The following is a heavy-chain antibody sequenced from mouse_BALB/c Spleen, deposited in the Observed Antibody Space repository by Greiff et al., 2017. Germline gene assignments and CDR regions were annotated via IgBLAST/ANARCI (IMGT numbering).Heavy chain of an antibody. D-gene: IGHD1-1*01. CDR1: GFTFSSYT. V-gene: IGHV5-9*03. Sequence: DVQLVESGGGLVKPGGSLKLSCAASGFTFSSYTMSWVRQTPEKRLEWVATISSGGGNTYYPDSVKGRFTISRDNAKNNLYLQMSSLRSEDTALYYCARLGYYYGSLWYFDVWGAGTTVTVSS. CDR3: ARLGYYYGSLWYFDV. CDR2: ISSGGGNT. J-gene: IGHJ1*01.